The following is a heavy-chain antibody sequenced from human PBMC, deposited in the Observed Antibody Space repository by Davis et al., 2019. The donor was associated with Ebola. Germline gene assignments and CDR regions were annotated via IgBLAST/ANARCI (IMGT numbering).Heavy chain of an antibody. V-gene: IGHV4-34*01. Sequence: SETLSLTCAVYGGSFSGYYWSWIRQPPGKGLEWIGEINHSGSTNYNPSLKSRVTISVDTSKNQFSLKLSSVTAADTAVYYCARGRNYGDYGMDVWGQGTTVTVSS. CDR2: INHSGST. CDR1: GGSFSGYY. J-gene: IGHJ6*02. CDR3: ARGRNYGDYGMDV. D-gene: IGHD4-17*01.